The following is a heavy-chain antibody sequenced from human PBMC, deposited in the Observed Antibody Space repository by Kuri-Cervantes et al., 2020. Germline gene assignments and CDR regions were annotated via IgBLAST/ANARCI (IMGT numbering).Heavy chain of an antibody. J-gene: IGHJ4*02. D-gene: IGHD3-22*01. CDR2: TVVGTGSA. Sequence: SVKVSCKASGFTFSSSVVQWVRQARGQRLEWIGWTVVGTGSANYAQKFQERVTMTRDTSTSTVYMELSSLRSEDTAVYYCARGKVVISPFDYWGQGTLVTISS. V-gene: IGHV1-58*01. CDR1: GFTFSSSV. CDR3: ARGKVVISPFDY.